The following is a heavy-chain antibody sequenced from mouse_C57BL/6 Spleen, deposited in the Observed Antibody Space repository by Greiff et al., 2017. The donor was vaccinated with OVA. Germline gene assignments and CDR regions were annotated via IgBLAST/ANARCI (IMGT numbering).Heavy chain of an antibody. CDR3: ARAPYYYGSSFYWYFDV. D-gene: IGHD1-1*01. J-gene: IGHJ1*03. Sequence: VQLKQSGAELVKPGASVKISCKASGYAFSSYWMNWVKQRPGKGLEWIGQIYPGDGDTNYNGKFKGKATLTADKSSSTAYMQLSSLTSEDSAVYFCARAPYYYGSSFYWYFDVWGTGTTVTVSS. CDR1: GYAFSSYW. V-gene: IGHV1-80*01. CDR2: IYPGDGDT.